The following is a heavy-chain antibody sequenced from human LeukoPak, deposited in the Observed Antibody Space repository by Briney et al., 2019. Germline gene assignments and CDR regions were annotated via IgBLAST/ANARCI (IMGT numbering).Heavy chain of an antibody. J-gene: IGHJ4*02. CDR1: GFTFGDYA. V-gene: IGHV3-49*03. Sequence: GGSLRLSCTASGFTFGDYAMSWFRQAPGKGLEWVGFIRSKAYGRTTEYAASVKGRFTISRDDSKSIAYLQMNSLKTEDTAVYYCTRDGRKSIAARPGYFDYWGQGTLVTVSS. CDR2: IRSKAYGRTT. CDR3: TRDGRKSIAARPGYFDY. D-gene: IGHD6-6*01.